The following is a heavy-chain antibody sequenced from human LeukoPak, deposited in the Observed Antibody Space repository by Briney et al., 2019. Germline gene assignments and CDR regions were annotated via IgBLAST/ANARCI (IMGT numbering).Heavy chain of an antibody. CDR1: GFTFSSYS. D-gene: IGHD6-19*01. CDR2: ISSSSSYI. Sequence: PGGSLRLSCAASGFTFSSYSMNWVRQAPGKGLEWVSSISSSSSYIYYADSVKGRFTISRDNAKNSLYLQMNSLRAGDTAVYYCAREGHSSGWGASDAFDIWGQGTMVTVSS. V-gene: IGHV3-21*01. CDR3: AREGHSSGWGASDAFDI. J-gene: IGHJ3*02.